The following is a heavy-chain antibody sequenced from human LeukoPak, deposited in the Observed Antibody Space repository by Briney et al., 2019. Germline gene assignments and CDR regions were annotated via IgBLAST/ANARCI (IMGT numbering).Heavy chain of an antibody. CDR3: VRVSLGNDYGSGSYDY. D-gene: IGHD3-10*01. Sequence: GGSLILSCAASGLTFSAYWMFWVRQAPGKGLVWVSHINTDGTNTNYADSVKGRFTVSRDNAKNSLYLQMNSLRAEDTAVYYCVRVSLGNDYGSGSYDYWGQGTLVTVSS. V-gene: IGHV3-74*01. CDR2: INTDGTNT. CDR1: GLTFSAYW. J-gene: IGHJ4*02.